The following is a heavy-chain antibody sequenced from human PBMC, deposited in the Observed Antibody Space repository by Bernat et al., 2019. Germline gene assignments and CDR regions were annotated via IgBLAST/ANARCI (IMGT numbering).Heavy chain of an antibody. J-gene: IGHJ6*02. V-gene: IGHV3-48*01. CDR2: ISSSSSTI. Sequence: EVQLVESGGGLVQPGGSLRLSCAASGFTFSSYSMNWVRQAPGKGLEWVSYISSSSSTIYYADSVKGRFTISRDNSKNTLYLQMNSLRAEDTAVYYCARDGSMVRGVIEDYYYGMDVWGQGTTVTVSS. CDR1: GFTFSSYS. D-gene: IGHD3-10*01. CDR3: ARDGSMVRGVIEDYYYGMDV.